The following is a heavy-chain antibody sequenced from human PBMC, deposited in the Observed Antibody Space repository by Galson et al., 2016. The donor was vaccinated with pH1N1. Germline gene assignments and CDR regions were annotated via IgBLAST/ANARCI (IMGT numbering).Heavy chain of an antibody. CDR2: INHHGRT. D-gene: IGHD5-18*01. V-gene: IGHV4-34*01. Sequence: LSLTCGVSGGSFPRFYWSWIRQSPGKGLEWIGVINHHGRTDSNPSLSSRVTISLDTSKNQFPLKLNSATAADTAMYYWATGTVGYSWPFWGQGTQVTVSS. CDR1: GGSFPRFY. J-gene: IGHJ4*02. CDR3: ATGTVGYSWPF.